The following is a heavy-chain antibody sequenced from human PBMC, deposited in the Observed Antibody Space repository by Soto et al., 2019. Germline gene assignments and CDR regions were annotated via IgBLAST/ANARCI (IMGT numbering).Heavy chain of an antibody. D-gene: IGHD6-13*01. CDR2: ISAYNGNT. J-gene: IGHJ4*02. CDR1: RDAFTSCC. Sequence: GASVKVSCNASRDAFTSCCISWVRQAPGQGLEWMGWISAYNGNTNYAQKLQGRVTMTTDTSTSTAYMELRSLRSDDTAVYYCARDSSSWWRFDYWGQGTLVTVSS. V-gene: IGHV1-18*01. CDR3: ARDSSSWWRFDY.